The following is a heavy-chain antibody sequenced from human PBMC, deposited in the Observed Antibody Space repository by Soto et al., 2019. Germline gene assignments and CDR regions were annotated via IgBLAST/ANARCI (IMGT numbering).Heavy chain of an antibody. D-gene: IGHD3-22*01. J-gene: IGHJ3*02. V-gene: IGHV4-4*02. CDR2: VYHTGDT. CDR3: ARDLRYYYDSSGYYPTVAFDI. Sequence: PSETLSLTCGVSGGTVASSHWWSWVRQSPGRGLEWIGNVYHTGDTNFNPSLQSRVTFSVDKSNNQFSLRLTSVTAADTAVYYCARDLRYYYDSSGYYPTVAFDIWGQGTMVTVSS. CDR1: GGTVASSHW.